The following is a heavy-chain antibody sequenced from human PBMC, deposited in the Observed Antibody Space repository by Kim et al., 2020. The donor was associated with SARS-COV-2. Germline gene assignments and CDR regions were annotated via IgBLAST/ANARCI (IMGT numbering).Heavy chain of an antibody. CDR2: ISYDGSNK. Sequence: GGSLRLSCAASGFTFSSYAMHWVRQAPGKGLEWVAVISYDGSNKYYADSVKGRFTISRDNSKNTLYLQMNSLRAEDTAVYYCARGALVPAAIRAPAFDIWGQGTMVTVSS. V-gene: IGHV3-30-3*01. J-gene: IGHJ3*02. D-gene: IGHD2-2*01. CDR1: GFTFSSYA. CDR3: ARGALVPAAIRAPAFDI.